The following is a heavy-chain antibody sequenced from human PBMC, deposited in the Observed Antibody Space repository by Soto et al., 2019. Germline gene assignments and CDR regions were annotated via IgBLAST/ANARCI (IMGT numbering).Heavy chain of an antibody. Sequence: QITLKESGPTLVKPTQTLTLTCNFSGFSLSTIAVGVGWIRQPPGKALEWLAVIYWDGDKGYSPSLKDRLTITKDTSKNQVVLTMTNMDPVDTATYYCVHLPSLGAFDVWGQGALVTVSS. V-gene: IGHV2-5*02. J-gene: IGHJ3*01. CDR1: GFSLSTIAVG. CDR3: VHLPSLGAFDV. D-gene: IGHD7-27*01. CDR2: IYWDGDK.